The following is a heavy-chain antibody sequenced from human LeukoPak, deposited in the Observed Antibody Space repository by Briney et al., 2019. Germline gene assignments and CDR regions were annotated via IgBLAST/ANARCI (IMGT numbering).Heavy chain of an antibody. J-gene: IGHJ4*02. D-gene: IGHD3-22*01. Sequence: ASETLSLTCIVSGVSISSITSLTYYWNWIRQSPGTGLEWIGSVHFSGSTYYNPSLKSRVTISVDTSKNSVSLMLRSVTAADTAVYFCARPFQDYDKGTFFYFFDFWGQGILVTVSS. CDR1: GVSISSITSLTYY. V-gene: IGHV4-39*01. CDR2: VHFSGST. CDR3: ARPFQDYDKGTFFYFFDF.